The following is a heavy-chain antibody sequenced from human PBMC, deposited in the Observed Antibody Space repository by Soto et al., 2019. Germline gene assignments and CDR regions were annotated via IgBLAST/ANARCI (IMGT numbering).Heavy chain of an antibody. V-gene: IGHV4-59*01. D-gene: IGHD6-13*01. CDR1: GGSMSSFY. J-gene: IGHJ6*02. Sequence: SETLSLTGPVAGGSMSSFYWGWIRQPPGRGVEWDGYIYCSGSADYNRSLKTRVTTPVDTSKNQFSLNLSAVTAADRAVNYCGRVSMAAVARAYYSGMDAWGQGTTVTVSS. CDR3: GRVSMAAVARAYYSGMDA. CDR2: IYCSGSA.